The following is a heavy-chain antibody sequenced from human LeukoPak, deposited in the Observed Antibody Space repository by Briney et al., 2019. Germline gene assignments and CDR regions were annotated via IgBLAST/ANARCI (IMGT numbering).Heavy chain of an antibody. D-gene: IGHD1-26*01. V-gene: IGHV3-64*04. CDR1: GFTFSGYG. CDR3: AKDRSEIVGASDY. J-gene: IGHJ4*02. Sequence: PGGSLRLSCSASGFTFSGYGMHWVRQAPGKGLEYVAGISSNGGSTNYAESVKGRFTISRDNSKKMLYLQMNSLRAEDTAVYYCAKDRSEIVGASDYWGQGTLVTVSS. CDR2: ISSNGGST.